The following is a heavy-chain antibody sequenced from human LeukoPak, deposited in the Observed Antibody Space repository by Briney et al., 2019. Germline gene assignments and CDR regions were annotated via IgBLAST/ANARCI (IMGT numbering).Heavy chain of an antibody. CDR3: AKDIGFRRQQLDNWFDP. Sequence: GGSLRLSCAASGFTFSSYWMSWVRQAPGKGLEWVANIKQDGSEKYYVDSVKGRFTISRDNAKNSLYLQMNSLRAEDMALYYCAKDIGFRRQQLDNWFDPXGQGTLVTVSS. D-gene: IGHD6-13*01. CDR2: IKQDGSEK. J-gene: IGHJ5*02. CDR1: GFTFSSYW. V-gene: IGHV3-7*03.